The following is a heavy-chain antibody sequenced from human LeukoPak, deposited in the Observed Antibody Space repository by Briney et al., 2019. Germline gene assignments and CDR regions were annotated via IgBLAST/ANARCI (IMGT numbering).Heavy chain of an antibody. CDR3: AMGVGAPEDLAVAADFDY. Sequence: ASVKVSCKAFGYTFTSNYMHWVRQDPGQGPEWMGVISPSGGSTTYAQKFQGRVTLTRDMSTSTDYLELSSLRSEDTAVYYCAMGVGAPEDLAVAADFDYWGQGTLVTVSS. CDR1: GYTFTSNY. J-gene: IGHJ4*02. V-gene: IGHV1-46*01. D-gene: IGHD6-19*01. CDR2: ISPSGGST.